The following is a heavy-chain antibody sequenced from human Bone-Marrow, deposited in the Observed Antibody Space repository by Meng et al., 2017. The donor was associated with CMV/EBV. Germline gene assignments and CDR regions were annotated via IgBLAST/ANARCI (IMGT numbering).Heavy chain of an antibody. CDR2: IDWDDDK. J-gene: IGHJ6*02. Sequence: SGPTLVKPTQTLTLTCTFSGVSLSTFGTRMSWIRQPPGKALEWIARIDWDDDKFYSPSLKTRLTISKDTSKTQVVLTMTNMDPVDTATYYCAHKPGHMNTDYGMDVWGQGTTVTVSS. CDR3: AHKPGHMNTDYGMDV. D-gene: IGHD2-2*02. V-gene: IGHV2-70*12. CDR1: GVSLSTFGTR.